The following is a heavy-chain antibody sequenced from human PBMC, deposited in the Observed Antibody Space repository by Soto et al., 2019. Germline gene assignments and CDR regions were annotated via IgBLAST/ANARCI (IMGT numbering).Heavy chain of an antibody. CDR3: ARGRAGYCSSTSCYTRYYYYYGMDV. CDR2: INHSGST. V-gene: IGHV4-34*01. D-gene: IGHD2-2*02. CDR1: GGSLSGYY. Sequence: SETLSLTCAVYGGSLSGYYWSWIRQPPGKGLEWIGEINHSGSTNYNPSLKSRVTISVDTSKIQISLKLSSVTAADTAVYYCARGRAGYCSSTSCYTRYYYYYGMDVWGQGTTVTVSS. J-gene: IGHJ6*02.